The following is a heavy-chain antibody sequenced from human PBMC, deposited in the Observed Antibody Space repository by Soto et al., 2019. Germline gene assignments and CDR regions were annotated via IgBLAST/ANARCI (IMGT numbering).Heavy chain of an antibody. V-gene: IGHV3-30-3*01. CDR1: GFSFSISP. CDR3: ARDPKTSGGQHWAFNYFDS. CDR2: ISYDGTNK. D-gene: IGHD7-27*01. J-gene: IGHJ4*02. Sequence: PVGALRVSCAASGFSFSISPMHWVRQAPGKGPEWVALISYDGTNKFYADSVKGRFTISRDNSKSTLYLQVDSLRPEDAAVYYCARDPKTSGGQHWAFNYFDSWGQGTLVTVSS.